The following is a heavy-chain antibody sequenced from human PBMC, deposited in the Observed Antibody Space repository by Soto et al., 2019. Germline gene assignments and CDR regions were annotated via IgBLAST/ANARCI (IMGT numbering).Heavy chain of an antibody. CDR1: GYTFSTHA. CDR3: PRRQRMEQNYYYYGLDI. Sequence: ASVKVSCKASGYTFSTHAMHWVRQAPGQSLEWMGWINGGTGQTKHSHRFQDRVSITRDKSASTAYMQLSSLRSEYADVYYCPRRQRMEQNYYYYGLDICRQQTTVTASS. J-gene: IGHJ6*01. CDR2: INGGTGQT. D-gene: IGHD1-1*01. V-gene: IGHV1-3*01.